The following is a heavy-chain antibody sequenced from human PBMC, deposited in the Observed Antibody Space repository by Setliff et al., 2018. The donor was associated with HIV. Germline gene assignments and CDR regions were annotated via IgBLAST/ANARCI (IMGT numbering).Heavy chain of an antibody. Sequence: TLSLTCTVSGGSISSHYWSWIRQPPGKGLEWIGYIYYSGSTNYNPSLKSRVTISVDTSKNQFSLRLSSVTAADTAIYYCARGPLVTDFWSGIGTFDVWGQGTMVT. V-gene: IGHV4-59*11. CDR2: IYYSGST. J-gene: IGHJ3*01. CDR1: GGSISSHY. CDR3: ARGPLVTDFWSGIGTFDV. D-gene: IGHD3-3*01.